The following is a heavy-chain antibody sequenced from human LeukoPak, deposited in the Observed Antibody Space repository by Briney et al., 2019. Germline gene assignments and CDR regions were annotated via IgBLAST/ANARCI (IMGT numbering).Heavy chain of an antibody. CDR2: MNPNSGNT. CDR1: GYTFTSYD. Sequence: GASVKVSCKASGYTFTSYDIIWVRQATGQGLEWMGWMNPNSGNTGYAQKFQGRVTMTKNTSITTAYMELSSLRSEDTAVYYCARGRWVPEGYYNYYYMDVWGKGTTVTVSS. D-gene: IGHD1-14*01. V-gene: IGHV1-8*01. J-gene: IGHJ6*03. CDR3: ARGRWVPEGYYNYYYMDV.